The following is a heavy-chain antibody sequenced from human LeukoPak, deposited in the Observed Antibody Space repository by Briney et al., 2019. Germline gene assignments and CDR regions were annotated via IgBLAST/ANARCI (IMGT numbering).Heavy chain of an antibody. CDR1: GGSISNSSYY. V-gene: IGHV4-39*01. J-gene: IGHJ4*02. Sequence: SETLALTCSVSGGSISNSSYYWGWIRQPPGKGLEWIGTIYYSGSTYFNPSLKSRVTLSVDTSKNQFSLKLSSVTAADTAVHYCARQYYDILTGYPYYFDSWGQGTLVTVSS. CDR3: ARQYYDILTGYPYYFDS. CDR2: IYYSGST. D-gene: IGHD3-9*01.